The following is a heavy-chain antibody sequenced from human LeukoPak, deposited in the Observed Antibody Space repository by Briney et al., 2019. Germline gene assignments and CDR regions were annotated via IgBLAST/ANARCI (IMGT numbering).Heavy chain of an antibody. CDR3: AKVLYEGSSYDFWGTLNPDAFDI. D-gene: IGHD3-3*01. CDR1: GLSFSTYA. J-gene: IGHJ3*02. Sequence: PGGSLRLSCAASGLSFSTYAMSWVRQAPGKGLEWVSAISGSGGSTYYADSVKGRFTISRDNSKNTLYLQMNSLRAEDTAVYYCAKVLYEGSSYDFWGTLNPDAFDIWGQGTMVTVSS. V-gene: IGHV3-23*01. CDR2: ISGSGGST.